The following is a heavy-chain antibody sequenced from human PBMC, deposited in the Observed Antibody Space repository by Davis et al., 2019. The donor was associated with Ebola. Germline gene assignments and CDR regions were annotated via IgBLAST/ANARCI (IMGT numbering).Heavy chain of an antibody. CDR3: ARDLGYSYGIDY. CDR1: GGSITGYY. J-gene: IGHJ4*02. CDR2: IHYSGVT. V-gene: IGHV4-59*12. D-gene: IGHD5-18*01. Sequence: SETLSLTCTVSGGSITGYYWSWIRQPPGKGLEWIGYIHYSGVTNYNPSLNSRVTISVDTSKNQFSLNLSSVTAADTAVYYCARDLGYSYGIDYWGQGTLVTVSS.